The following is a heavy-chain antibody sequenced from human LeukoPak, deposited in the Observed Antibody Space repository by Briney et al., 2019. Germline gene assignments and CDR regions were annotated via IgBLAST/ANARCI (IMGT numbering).Heavy chain of an antibody. CDR1: GFTFDDYA. CDR3: VKGTTFDAFDI. V-gene: IGHV3-9*01. J-gene: IGHJ3*02. CDR2: IGWNSGGI. D-gene: IGHD3-16*01. Sequence: PGVSLRLSCSAAGFTFDDYAMHWVRQAAGKGLEGVLRIGWNSGGIEYAYYVKGGFTISRDKAQNSLDLPMNSLRDEDTAFYYCVKGTTFDAFDIWGQGTMVTVSA.